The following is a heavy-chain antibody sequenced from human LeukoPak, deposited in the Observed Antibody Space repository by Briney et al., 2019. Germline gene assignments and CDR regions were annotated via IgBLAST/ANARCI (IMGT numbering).Heavy chain of an antibody. CDR1: GFTFSDYY. D-gene: IGHD2-15*01. CDR2: ISSSSSYT. Sequence: GGSLRLSCAASGFTFSDYYMSWIRQAPGKGLEWVSYISSSSSYTNYADSVKGRFTISRDNAKNSLYLQMNSLRAEDTAVYYCARESPYCSGGSCYYYGMDVWGKGTTVTVSS. CDR3: ARESPYCSGGSCYYYGMDV. J-gene: IGHJ6*04. V-gene: IGHV3-11*06.